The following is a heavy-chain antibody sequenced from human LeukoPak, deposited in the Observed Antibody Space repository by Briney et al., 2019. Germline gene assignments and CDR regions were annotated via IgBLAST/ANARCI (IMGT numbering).Heavy chain of an antibody. D-gene: IGHD2-21*02. Sequence: GASVKVSCKASGGTFSGYAISWVRQAPGQGLEWMGGIIPIFGTANYAQKFQGRVTITADESTSTAYMELSSLRSEDTAVYYCASLGRGVVVTAIRSRYYFDYWGQGTLVTASS. J-gene: IGHJ4*02. CDR1: GGTFSGYA. V-gene: IGHV1-69*13. CDR3: ASLGRGVVVTAIRSRYYFDY. CDR2: IIPIFGTA.